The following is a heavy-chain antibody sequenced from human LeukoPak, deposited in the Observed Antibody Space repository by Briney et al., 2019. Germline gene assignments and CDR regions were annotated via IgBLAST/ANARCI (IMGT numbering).Heavy chain of an antibody. V-gene: IGHV4-39*07. Sequence: SETLSLTCTVSGGSISSSSYYWGWIRQPPGKGLEWIGSIYYSGSTYYNPSLKSRLTISVDTSKNQFSLKLTSVTAADTAVYYCARVGDFGDYFGAFDMWGQGTVVTVSS. J-gene: IGHJ3*02. CDR3: ARVGDFGDYFGAFDM. CDR1: GGSISSSSYY. D-gene: IGHD4-17*01. CDR2: IYYSGST.